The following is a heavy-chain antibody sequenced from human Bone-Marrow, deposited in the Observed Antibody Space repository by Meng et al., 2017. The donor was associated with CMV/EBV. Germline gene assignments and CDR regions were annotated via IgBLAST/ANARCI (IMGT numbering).Heavy chain of an antibody. CDR3: ARVYRSGYYYYGMDV. D-gene: IGHD3-16*02. J-gene: IGHJ6*02. V-gene: IGHV3-66*02. CDR2: IYSGGST. CDR1: GFTVSSNY. Sequence: GEFLKISCAASGFTVSSNYMSLVRQAPGKRLEWGSVIYSGGSTYYADSVKGRFTISRDYSKNTVYLQMNSLRAEDTAVYYCARVYRSGYYYYGMDVWGQGTTVTV.